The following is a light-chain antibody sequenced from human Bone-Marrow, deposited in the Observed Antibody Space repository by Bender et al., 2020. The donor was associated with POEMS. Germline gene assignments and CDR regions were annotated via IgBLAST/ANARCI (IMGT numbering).Light chain of an antibody. CDR2: FYD. V-gene: IGLV1-44*01. CDR1: DSNIGGNS. J-gene: IGLJ3*02. Sequence: QSLLTQPPSASGTPGQRVTISCSGSDSNIGGNSVNWYQHIPGTAPILLMSFYDLRPAGVPDRFSGSKSGTSASLAISGLQSEDSADYYCATWDDNLRRPVFGGGTRLTVL. CDR3: ATWDDNLRRPV.